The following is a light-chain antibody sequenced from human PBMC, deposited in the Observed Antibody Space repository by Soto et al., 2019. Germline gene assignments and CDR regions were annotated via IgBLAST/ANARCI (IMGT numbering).Light chain of an antibody. V-gene: IGKV3-20*01. CDR2: GAS. Sequence: EIVLTQSPGTLSLSPGEGATLSCRASQSVSSSYLAWYQQKPGQAHRLLIYGASNRATGIPDRFSGGGSGTDFTLTISRLEPEDFAVYYCQQDDNSPWTFGQGTKVEIK. J-gene: IGKJ1*01. CDR3: QQDDNSPWT. CDR1: QSVSSSY.